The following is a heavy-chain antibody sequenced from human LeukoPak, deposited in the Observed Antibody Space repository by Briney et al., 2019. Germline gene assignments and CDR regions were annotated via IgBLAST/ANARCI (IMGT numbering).Heavy chain of an antibody. CDR2: ISSSGSTI. Sequence: GGSLRLSCAASGFTFSDYYMSWIRQAPGKGLEGVSYISSSGSTIYYADSVKGRFTISRDNATNSLYLQMNSLRAEDTAVYYCARREYYDSSATFDYWGQGTLVTVSS. J-gene: IGHJ4*02. CDR3: ARREYYDSSATFDY. D-gene: IGHD3-22*01. CDR1: GFTFSDYY. V-gene: IGHV3-11*01.